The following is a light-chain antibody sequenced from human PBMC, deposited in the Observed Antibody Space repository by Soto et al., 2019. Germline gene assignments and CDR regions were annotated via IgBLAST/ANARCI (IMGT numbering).Light chain of an antibody. CDR1: QSVSSS. Sequence: EIVLTQSPGTLSLSPGERATLSCRASQSVSSSLAWYQQNPGQAPRLLIHGASSRATGIPDRFSGSGSGTDFTFTSSRLEPEDFAVYYCQQHGSSPPLTFGGGTKVEIK. J-gene: IGKJ4*01. CDR2: GAS. CDR3: QQHGSSPPLT. V-gene: IGKV3-20*01.